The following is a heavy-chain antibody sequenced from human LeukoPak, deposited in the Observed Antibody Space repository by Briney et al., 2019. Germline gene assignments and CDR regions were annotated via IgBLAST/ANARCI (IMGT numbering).Heavy chain of an antibody. CDR3: ARRRGYSYGRNNYYFDY. CDR1: GFNFSNYW. V-gene: IGHV3-7*03. J-gene: IGHJ4*02. Sequence: GGSLRLSCAASGFNFSNYWMSWVRQTPGKGLEWVANIDRDGSEKYYVDSVEGQFTISRDNAKNSLFLQMNSLRVEDTAVYYCARRRGYSYGRNNYYFDYWGQGTLVTVSS. D-gene: IGHD5-18*01. CDR2: IDRDGSEK.